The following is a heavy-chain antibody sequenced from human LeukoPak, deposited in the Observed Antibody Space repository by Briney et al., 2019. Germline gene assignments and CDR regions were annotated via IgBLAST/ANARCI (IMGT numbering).Heavy chain of an antibody. CDR1: GGSFSGYY. D-gene: IGHD3-10*01. V-gene: IGHV4-34*01. CDR3: ARGNYGSGSVYDY. CDR2: INHSGST. J-gene: IGHJ4*02. Sequence: SETLSLTCAVYGGSFSGYYWSWIRQPPGKGLEWIGEINHSGSTNYNPSLKGRVTISVDTSKNQFSLKLSSVTAADTAVYYCARGNYGSGSVYDYWGQGTLVTVSS.